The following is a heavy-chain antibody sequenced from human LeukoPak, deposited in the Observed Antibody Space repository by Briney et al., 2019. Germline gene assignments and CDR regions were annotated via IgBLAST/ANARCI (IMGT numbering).Heavy chain of an antibody. V-gene: IGHV3-9*03. D-gene: IGHD2-2*01. J-gene: IGHJ3*02. Sequence: PGGSLRLSCAASGFTFDDYAMHWVRQAPGKGLEWVSGISWNSGSIGYADSVKGRFTISRDNAKNSLYLQMNSLRAEDMALYYCAKDARRDIVVVPAAKYAFDIWGQGTMVTVSS. CDR1: GFTFDDYA. CDR3: AKDARRDIVVVPAAKYAFDI. CDR2: ISWNSGSI.